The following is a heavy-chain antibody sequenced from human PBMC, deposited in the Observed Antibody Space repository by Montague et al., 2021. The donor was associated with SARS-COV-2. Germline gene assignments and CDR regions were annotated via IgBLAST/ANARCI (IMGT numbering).Heavy chain of an antibody. J-gene: IGHJ4*02. CDR3: AKDKGVAYYFDH. V-gene: IGHV3-23*01. CDR2: ISGSGSST. CDR1: GITFSNYA. D-gene: IGHD2-15*01. Sequence: SLRLSCAASGITFSNYAMSWVRQPPGKGLEWVSAISGSGSSTYYADSVKGRFTISRDNSKNTLYLQMNSLRAGDTAVYYCAKDKGVAYYFDHWGQGTLVTVSS.